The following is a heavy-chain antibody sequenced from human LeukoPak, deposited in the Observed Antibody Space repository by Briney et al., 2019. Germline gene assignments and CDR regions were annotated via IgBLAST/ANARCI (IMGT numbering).Heavy chain of an antibody. CDR1: GDSISSGDYY. CDR2: IYTSGST. Sequence: SSETLSLTCTVSGDSISSGDYYWSWIRQPAGKGLEWIGRIYTSGSTNYNPSLKSRVTISVDTSKNQFSLKLSSVTAADTAVYYCARVTGYTIEDYFDYWGQGTLVTVSS. CDR3: ARVTGYTIEDYFDY. J-gene: IGHJ4*02. V-gene: IGHV4-61*02. D-gene: IGHD3-9*01.